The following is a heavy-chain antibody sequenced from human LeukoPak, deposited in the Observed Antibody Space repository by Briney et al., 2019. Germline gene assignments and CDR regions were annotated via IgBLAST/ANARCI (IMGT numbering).Heavy chain of an antibody. CDR3: AREWGLWGSRSYCKFRDFDY. CDR2: ISTYNNNT. D-gene: IGHD3-10*01. Sequence: GASVKVSCKASGYTFTGYYMHWVRQAPGQGLECMGWISTYNNNTNYSRKLQGRVTMTTDTSTSTAYMELRSLRSDDTAVYYCAREWGLWGSRSYCKFRDFDYWGQGTLVTVSS. V-gene: IGHV1-18*04. CDR1: GYTFTGYY. J-gene: IGHJ4*02.